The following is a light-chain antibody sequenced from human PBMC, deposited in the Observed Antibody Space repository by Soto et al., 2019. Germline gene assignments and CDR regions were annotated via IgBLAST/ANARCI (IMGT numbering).Light chain of an antibody. J-gene: IGLJ1*01. V-gene: IGLV2-14*01. CDR2: DVS. CDR3: SSYSSSSTRYV. CDR1: SGDVASYTY. Sequence: HSVLNNAASVKRAPRDALSIPYKRNSGDVASYTYVSWYQQHPGKAPKVLIYDVSSRPSGISSRFSGSKSGNTASLTTSGLQAEDEADYYCSSYSSSSTRYVFGPVTKVTVL.